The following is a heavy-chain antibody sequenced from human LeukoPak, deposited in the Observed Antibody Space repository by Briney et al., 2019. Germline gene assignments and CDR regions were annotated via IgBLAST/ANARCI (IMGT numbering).Heavy chain of an antibody. D-gene: IGHD2-2*01. V-gene: IGHV5-51*01. CDR1: GYSFTNYL. CDR2: ISPGDSDT. Sequence: AESPNFCCACSGYSFTNYLICLLRQMPGKGLELMWIISPGDSDTRYSPSYQGQVIISADKSISTAYLQWSSLKASDTAMYYCARQGDCSSTSCYRYDAFDIWGQGKMVTVSS. CDR3: ARQGDCSSTSCYRYDAFDI. J-gene: IGHJ3*02.